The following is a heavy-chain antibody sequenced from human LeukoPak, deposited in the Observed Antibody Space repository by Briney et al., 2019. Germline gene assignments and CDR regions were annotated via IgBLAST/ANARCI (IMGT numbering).Heavy chain of an antibody. CDR3: ARASYSTSSRNWFDP. CDR2: IYVDGRTT. CDR1: GFTFSNYW. V-gene: IGHV3-74*01. J-gene: IGHJ5*02. D-gene: IGHD6-6*01. Sequence: RSGGSLRLSCVASGFTFSNYWMHWVRQPPGKGLVWVSRIYVDGRTTNYADSVKGRFTISRDNAKSTLYLQMNSLRAEDTAVYYCARASYSTSSRNWFDPWGQGTLVTVSS.